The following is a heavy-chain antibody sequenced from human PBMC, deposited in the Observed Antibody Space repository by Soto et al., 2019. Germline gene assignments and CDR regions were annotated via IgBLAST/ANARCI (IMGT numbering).Heavy chain of an antibody. J-gene: IGHJ4*02. CDR2: ISHDGSYK. D-gene: IGHD2-15*01. V-gene: IGHV3-30*18. Sequence: QVQLVESGGNVVQPGRSLRLSCAASGFTFSRYGMHWVRQAPGKGLEWVAVISHDGSYKYYAYSVKGRLTISRDNSKNTLSLQRNSVRAQDTAVYFCAKDPPRDRIVAVGAASPDYRGQGALVTVSA. CDR3: AKDPPRDRIVAVGAASPDY. CDR1: GFTFSRYG.